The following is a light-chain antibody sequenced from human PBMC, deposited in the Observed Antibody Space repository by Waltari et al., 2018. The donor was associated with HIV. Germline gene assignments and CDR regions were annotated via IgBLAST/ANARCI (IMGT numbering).Light chain of an antibody. CDR1: GAEIGAYNY. CDR3: SSYTTFNTVI. J-gene: IGLJ2*01. Sequence: QSALTQPASVSGSPGQSITISCAGTGAEIGAYNYVAWYQKLPDSVPKLIIYDVTSRPSGISDRFSASKSGNAASLTISGLQAEDEGDYYCSSYTTFNTVIFGGGTELTVL. CDR2: DVT. V-gene: IGLV2-14*03.